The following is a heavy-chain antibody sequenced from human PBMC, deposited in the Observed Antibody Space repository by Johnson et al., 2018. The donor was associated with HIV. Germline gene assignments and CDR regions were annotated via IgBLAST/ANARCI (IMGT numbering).Heavy chain of an antibody. Sequence: VRQAPGKGLEWVGRLKSRADGGTTDYAAPVKGRFTISRDDSKNTLYLQINSLKTEDTAVYYCTTGFAAFDIWGQGTMVTVSS. CDR3: TTGFAAFDI. CDR2: LKSRADGGTT. J-gene: IGHJ3*02. V-gene: IGHV3-15*01.